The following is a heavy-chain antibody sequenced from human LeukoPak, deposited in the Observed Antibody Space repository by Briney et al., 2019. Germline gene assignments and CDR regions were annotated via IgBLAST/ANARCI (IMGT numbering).Heavy chain of an antibody. Sequence: ASVKVSCKASGYTFTSYDINWVRQATGQGLEWMGWMNPNSGNTGYAQKFQGRVTITADKSTSTAYMELSSLRSEDTAVYYCVRDVFRDGYNYLWGQGTLVTVSS. D-gene: IGHD5-24*01. V-gene: IGHV1-8*01. J-gene: IGHJ4*02. CDR2: MNPNSGNT. CDR3: VRDVFRDGYNYL. CDR1: GYTFTSYD.